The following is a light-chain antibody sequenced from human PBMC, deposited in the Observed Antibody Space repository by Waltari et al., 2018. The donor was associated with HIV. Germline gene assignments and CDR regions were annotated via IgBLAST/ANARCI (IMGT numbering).Light chain of an antibody. J-gene: IGLJ3*02. Sequence: QSALTQPPSASGSLEQLVTISCTGSSSDIGAYDSVSWFQQHPRSAPKLLLYEVTRRPSTVSDRFSGSRSGSTAFLTVAGLQPDDEATYFCSSYGDSLRVLFGGGTNVTVL. CDR1: SSDIGAYDS. V-gene: IGLV2-8*01. CDR2: EVT. CDR3: SSYGDSLRVL.